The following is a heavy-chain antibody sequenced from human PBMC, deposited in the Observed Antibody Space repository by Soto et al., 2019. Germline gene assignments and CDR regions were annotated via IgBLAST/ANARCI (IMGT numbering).Heavy chain of an antibody. Sequence: AESLTISCKGSGYSFTSYWIIWVLQMPGKGLEWMGRIDASDSYTNYSPSFQGHVTISADKSISTAYLQWSSLKASDTAMYYCARLTSYGYYFDYWGQGTMVTVSS. CDR3: ARLTSYGYYFDY. D-gene: IGHD5-18*01. CDR2: IDASDSYT. J-gene: IGHJ4*02. CDR1: GYSFTSYW. V-gene: IGHV5-10-1*01.